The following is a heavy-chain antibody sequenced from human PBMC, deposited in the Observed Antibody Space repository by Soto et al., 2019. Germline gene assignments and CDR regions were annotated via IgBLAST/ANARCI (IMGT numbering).Heavy chain of an antibody. Sequence: QVQLQESGPGLVKPSETLSLTCTVSGGSISSYYWSWIRQPPGKGLEWIGYIYYSGSTNYNPSLKSRVTMSVGTSKNQFSLKLNSMTAADTAVYYCARHNYGSGSTYFDYWGQGTLVTVSS. D-gene: IGHD3-10*01. CDR1: GGSISSYY. V-gene: IGHV4-59*08. CDR2: IYYSGST. J-gene: IGHJ4*02. CDR3: ARHNYGSGSTYFDY.